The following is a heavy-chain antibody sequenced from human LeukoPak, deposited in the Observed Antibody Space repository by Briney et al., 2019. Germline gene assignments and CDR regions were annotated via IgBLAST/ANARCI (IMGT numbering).Heavy chain of an antibody. J-gene: IGHJ4*02. Sequence: GGSLRLSCAASGFTFSSYSMNWVRQAPGKGLEWVSSISSSSSYIYYADSVKGRFTISRDNAKNPLYLQMNSLRAEDTAVYYCARISPKGPIDYWGQGTLVTVSS. CDR3: ARISPKGPIDY. CDR1: GFTFSSYS. CDR2: ISSSSSYI. V-gene: IGHV3-21*01.